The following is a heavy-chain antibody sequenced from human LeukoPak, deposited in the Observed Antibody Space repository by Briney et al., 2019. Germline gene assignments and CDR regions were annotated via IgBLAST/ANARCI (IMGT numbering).Heavy chain of an antibody. CDR3: ARWQRYYYYMDV. J-gene: IGHJ6*03. D-gene: IGHD6-25*01. V-gene: IGHV4-39*01. CDR1: GGSISSYF. CDR2: IYYSGNT. Sequence: SETLSLTCTVSGGSISSYFWGWIRQPPGKGLEWIGSIYYSGNTYYNPSLKSRVTISVDTSKNQFSLKLSSVTAADTAVYYCARWQRYYYYMDVWGRGTTVTVSS.